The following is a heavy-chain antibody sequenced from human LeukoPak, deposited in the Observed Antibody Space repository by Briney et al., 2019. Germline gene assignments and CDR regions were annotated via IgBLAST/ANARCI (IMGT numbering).Heavy chain of an antibody. CDR2: INHSGST. CDR1: GGSFSSYY. J-gene: IGHJ4*02. Sequence: TLSLTCAVYGGSFSSYYWSWIRQPPGKGLEWIGEINHSGSTNYNPSLKSRVTISVDTSKNQFSLKLGSVTAADTAVYYCARGGDGDYSNDDFDYWGQGTLVTVSS. CDR3: ARGGDGDYSNDDFDY. D-gene: IGHD4-11*01. V-gene: IGHV4-34*01.